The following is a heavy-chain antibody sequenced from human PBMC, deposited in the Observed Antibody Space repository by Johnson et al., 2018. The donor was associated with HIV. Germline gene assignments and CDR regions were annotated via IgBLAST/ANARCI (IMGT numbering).Heavy chain of an antibody. D-gene: IGHD2-15*01. CDR3: ARELPGGDAFDI. J-gene: IGHJ3*02. V-gene: IGHV3-66*01. CDR1: GFTVSSNY. CDR2: IYSGGST. Sequence: VQLVESGGGVVQPGGSLRLSCAAFGFTVSSNYMSWVRQAPGKGLEWVSVIYSGGSTYYTDSVKGRFTISRDNSKNTLYLQMNSLRAEDTAVYYCARELPGGDAFDIWGQGTMVTVSS.